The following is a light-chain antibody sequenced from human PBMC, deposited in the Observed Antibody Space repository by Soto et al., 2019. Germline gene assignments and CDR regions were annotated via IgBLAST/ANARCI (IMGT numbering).Light chain of an antibody. CDR2: DVS. J-gene: IGKJ1*01. V-gene: IGKV1-5*01. Sequence: DIQMTQSPSSLSAYIGDRVTITCRASESISKYVNWYQQRPGKAPKLLIYDVSSLQSGVPSRFSGSGSGTEFTLTISSLQPDDFATYYCQHYNSYSEAFGQGTKVDIK. CDR3: QHYNSYSEA. CDR1: ESISKY.